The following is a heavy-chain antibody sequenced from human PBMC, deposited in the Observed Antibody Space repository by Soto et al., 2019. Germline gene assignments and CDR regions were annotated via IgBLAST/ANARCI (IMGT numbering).Heavy chain of an antibody. V-gene: IGHV4-34*01. D-gene: IGHD3-10*01. CDR2: IDHSGST. J-gene: IGHJ5*02. Sequence: SETLSLTCAVFGGSLSGYYWTWIRQPPGKGLEWIGEIDHSGSTNYNPSLKGRVTISVDTSKNEFSLKLNSVTAADTAVYYCAPLRDMVRGVIIPIPWGQGTLVTVS. CDR1: GGSLSGYY. CDR3: APLRDMVRGVIIPIP.